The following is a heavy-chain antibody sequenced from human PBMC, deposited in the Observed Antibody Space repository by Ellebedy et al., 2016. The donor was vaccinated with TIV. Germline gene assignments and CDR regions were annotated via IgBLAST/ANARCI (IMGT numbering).Heavy chain of an antibody. V-gene: IGHV1-2*02. CDR2: INPNSGDT. CDR3: ARAMTIFGVIIHFFDY. D-gene: IGHD3-3*01. Sequence: ASVKVSCXASGYTFTGSFLHWVRQAPGQGLEWMGWINPNSGDTKFAQKFQGRVTTTRDTSINTAYMELSRLKSDDTALYYCARAMTIFGVIIHFFDYWGQGTPVTVSS. CDR1: GYTFTGSF. J-gene: IGHJ4*02.